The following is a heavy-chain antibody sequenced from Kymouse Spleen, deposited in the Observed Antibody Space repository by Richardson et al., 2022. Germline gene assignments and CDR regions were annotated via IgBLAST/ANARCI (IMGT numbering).Heavy chain of an antibody. V-gene: IGHV3-30*18. CDR2: ISYDGSNK. Sequence: QVQLVESGGGVVQPGRSLRLSCAASGFTFSSYGMHWVRQAPGKGLEWVAVISYDGSNKYYADSVKGRFTISRDNSKNTLYLQMNSLRAEDTAVYYCAKERIAAAGTRGWFDPWGQGTLVTVSS. CDR3: AKERIAAAGTRGWFDP. J-gene: IGHJ5*02. D-gene: IGHD6-13*01. CDR1: GFTFSSYG.